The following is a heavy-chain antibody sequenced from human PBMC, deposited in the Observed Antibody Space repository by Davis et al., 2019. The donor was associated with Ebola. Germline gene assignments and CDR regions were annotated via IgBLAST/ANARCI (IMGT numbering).Heavy chain of an antibody. Sequence: HTGGSLRLSCAASEFTYSYYWMHWVRLAPGKGLVWVSRINSDGSTTTYADSVKGRFTISRDNAKNTLYLQMNSLKTEDTAVYYCTTVFEVFSSGKFDWGQGTLVTVSS. D-gene: IGHD6-19*01. CDR2: INSDGSTT. J-gene: IGHJ4*02. CDR3: TTVFEVFSSGKFD. V-gene: IGHV3-74*01. CDR1: EFTYSYYW.